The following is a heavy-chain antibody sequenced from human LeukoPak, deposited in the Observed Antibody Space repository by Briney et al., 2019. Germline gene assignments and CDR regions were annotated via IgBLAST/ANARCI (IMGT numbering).Heavy chain of an antibody. D-gene: IGHD4-23*01. V-gene: IGHV3-15*05. CDR2: IKTRPEGGTT. J-gene: IGHJ4*02. CDR1: GFTFSKDW. Sequence: GGSLRLSCAASGFTFSKDWMIWVRQAPGKGLEWVARIKTRPEGGTTDYATPVKGRFTISRDDSKNTLFLQMNSLKTEDTALYYCTSSGSRWDYFDYWGQGTLATVSS. CDR3: TSSGSRWDYFDY.